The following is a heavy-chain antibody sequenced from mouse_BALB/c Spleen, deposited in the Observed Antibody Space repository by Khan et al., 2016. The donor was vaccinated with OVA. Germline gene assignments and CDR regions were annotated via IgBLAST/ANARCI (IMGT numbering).Heavy chain of an antibody. J-gene: IGHJ3*01. CDR3: ARRGYGNYGFAY. CDR2: IDPENGDT. D-gene: IGHD2-1*01. CDR1: GFNIKDSY. Sequence: EVQLQQSGAELVRPGALVKLSCKASGFNIKDSYMNWVKQRPEQGLEWIGWIDPENGDTIYDPKFQGKASITEDTSSNTAYLQLSSLTSEDTAVYYCARRGYGNYGFAYWGQGTLVTVSA. V-gene: IGHV14-1*02.